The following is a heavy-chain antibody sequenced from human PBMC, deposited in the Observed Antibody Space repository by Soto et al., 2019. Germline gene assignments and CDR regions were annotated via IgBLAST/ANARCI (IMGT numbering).Heavy chain of an antibody. CDR3: ARDITYYYDSSGYSSPDY. CDR2: IWYDGSNK. J-gene: IGHJ4*02. V-gene: IGHV3-33*01. D-gene: IGHD3-22*01. Sequence: GGSLRLSCAASGFTFSSYGMHWVRQAPGKGLEWVAVIWYDGSNKYYADSVKGRFTISRDNSKNTLYLQMNSLRAEDTAVYYCARDITYYYDSSGYSSPDYWGQGTLVTV. CDR1: GFTFSSYG.